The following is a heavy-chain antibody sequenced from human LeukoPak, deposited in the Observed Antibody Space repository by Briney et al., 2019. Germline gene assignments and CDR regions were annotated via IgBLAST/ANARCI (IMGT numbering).Heavy chain of an antibody. CDR2: ISSSRSTI. D-gene: IGHD1-7*01. CDR1: GFTFSSYN. CDR3: AREFAGTPASDF. Sequence: GGSLRLSCAASGFTFSSYNMNWVRQTPGKGLEWVSYISSSRSTIYYADSLKGRFTISRDNAKNSLYLQMNSLRAEDTAVYYCAREFAGTPASDFWGQGPLVTVSS. V-gene: IGHV3-48*01. J-gene: IGHJ4*02.